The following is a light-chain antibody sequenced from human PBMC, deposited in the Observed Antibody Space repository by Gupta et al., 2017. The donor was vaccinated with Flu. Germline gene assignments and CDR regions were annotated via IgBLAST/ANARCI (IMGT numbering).Light chain of an antibody. CDR3: MQGSRWPWA. CDR1: EGLVYSDGNTY. V-gene: IGKV2-30*01. CDR2: QVS. Sequence: VTLGQPASISCRSSEGLVYSDGNTYLQWFQLRPGQSPRRLIYQVSHRESGVPDRFNGSGSGTDFTLKISRVEAEDVGVYYCMQGSRWPWAFGQGTKVEIK. J-gene: IGKJ1*01.